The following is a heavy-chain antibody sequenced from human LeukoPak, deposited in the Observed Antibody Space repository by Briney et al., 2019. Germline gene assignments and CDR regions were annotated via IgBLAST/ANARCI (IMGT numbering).Heavy chain of an antibody. CDR3: AKPKYGDPYWYFNL. D-gene: IGHD7-27*01. V-gene: IGHV3-23*01. J-gene: IGHJ2*01. CDR2: IGGSGDNT. Sequence: GGSLRLSCAASGFTFSSYAMSWVRQAPGKGLEWVSTIGGSGDNTYYADSVKGRFTISRDNSKNTLYLQMNSLRAEDTAVYYCAKPKYGDPYWYFNLWGRGTLVTVSS. CDR1: GFTFSSYA.